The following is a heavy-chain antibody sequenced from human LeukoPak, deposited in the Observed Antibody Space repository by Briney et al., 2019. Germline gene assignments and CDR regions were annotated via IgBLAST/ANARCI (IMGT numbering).Heavy chain of an antibody. CDR3: AREGGYSYGLDY. Sequence: ASVKVSCKASGYTFTGYYMHWVRQAPGQGLEWMGWINPNSGGTNYAQKFQGRVTMTRDTSISTAYMELSRLRSDDPAGYYCAREGGYSYGLDYWGQGTLVTVSS. D-gene: IGHD5-18*01. V-gene: IGHV1-2*02. CDR2: INPNSGGT. J-gene: IGHJ4*02. CDR1: GYTFTGYY.